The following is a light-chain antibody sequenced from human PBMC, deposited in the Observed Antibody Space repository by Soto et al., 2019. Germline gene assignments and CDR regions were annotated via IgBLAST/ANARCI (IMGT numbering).Light chain of an antibody. CDR1: QSVRSN. Sequence: EIVMTQSPATLSVSPGERATLSCRASQSVRSNLAWYQQKPGQAPRLLIYGASTRATGIPARFSGSGSGTDFTLAISSLQSEDFAVYYCQQYNTWPRTFGQGTKVDIK. V-gene: IGKV3-15*01. J-gene: IGKJ1*01. CDR3: QQYNTWPRT. CDR2: GAS.